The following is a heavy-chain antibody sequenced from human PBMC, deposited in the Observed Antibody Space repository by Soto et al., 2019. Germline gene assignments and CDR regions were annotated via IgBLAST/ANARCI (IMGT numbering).Heavy chain of an antibody. CDR1: GGSISSYY. CDR2: IYYSGST. J-gene: IGHJ5*02. V-gene: IGHV4-59*08. CDR3: ASSRITMVRGVISNWFDP. Sequence: SETLSLTCTVSGGSISSYYWSWIRQPPGKGLEWIGYIYYSGSTNYNPSLKSRVTISVDTSKNQFSLKLSSVTAADTAVYYCASSRITMVRGVISNWFDPWGQGTLVPVSS. D-gene: IGHD3-10*01.